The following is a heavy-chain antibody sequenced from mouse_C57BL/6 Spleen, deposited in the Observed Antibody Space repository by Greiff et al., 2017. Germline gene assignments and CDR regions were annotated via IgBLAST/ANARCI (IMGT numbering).Heavy chain of an antibody. V-gene: IGHV1-64*01. CDR1: GYTFTSYW. Sequence: QVQLKQPGAELVKPGASVKLSCKASGYTFTSYWMHWVKQRPGQGLEWIGMIHPNSGSTNYNEEFKSKATLSVEKSSSTDYMQLSSLTSEDTAVYDCARWVRDYFDYWGQGTTRTVSS. J-gene: IGHJ2*01. CDR2: IHPNSGST. D-gene: IGHD2-14*01. CDR3: ARWVRDYFDY.